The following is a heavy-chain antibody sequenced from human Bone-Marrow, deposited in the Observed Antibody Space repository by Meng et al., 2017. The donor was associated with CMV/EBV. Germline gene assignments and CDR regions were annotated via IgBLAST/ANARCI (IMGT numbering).Heavy chain of an antibody. CDR1: GGSISSSSYY. Sequence: SETLSLTCTVSGGSISSSSYYWGWIRQPPGKGLEWIGSIYYSGSTYYNPSLKSRVTISVDTSKNQFSLKLSSVTAADTAVYYCARGSSYGGNSVPDYWGQGTLVTVSS. V-gene: IGHV4-39*01. J-gene: IGHJ4*02. D-gene: IGHD4-23*01. CDR2: IYYSGST. CDR3: ARGSSYGGNSVPDY.